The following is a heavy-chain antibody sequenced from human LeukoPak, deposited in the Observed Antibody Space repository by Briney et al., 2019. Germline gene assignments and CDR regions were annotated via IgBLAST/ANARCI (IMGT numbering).Heavy chain of an antibody. CDR3: ARDRGSMVRGYGMDV. J-gene: IGHJ6*02. D-gene: IGHD3-10*01. V-gene: IGHV3-66*01. Sequence: GGSLRLSCAASGFTVSSNYMSWVRQAPGKGLEWVSVIYSGGSTYYADSVKGRFTISRDNSKNTLYLQMNSLRAEDTAVYYCARDRGSMVRGYGMDVWGQGTTVTVSS. CDR1: GFTVSSNY. CDR2: IYSGGST.